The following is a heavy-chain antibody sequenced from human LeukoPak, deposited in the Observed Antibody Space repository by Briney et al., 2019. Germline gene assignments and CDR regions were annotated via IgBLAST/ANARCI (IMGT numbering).Heavy chain of an antibody. CDR3: AREYSSGWYLGTDRKDNWFDP. CDR2: INHSGST. V-gene: IGHV4-4*02. CDR1: GVSISSGKW. D-gene: IGHD6-19*01. Sequence: PSETLSLTCAVSGVSISSGKWWSWVRQPPGKGLEWIGKINHSGSTNYNPSLKSRVTISVDTSKNQFSLKLSSVTAADTAVYYCAREYSSGWYLGTDRKDNWFDPWGQGTLVTVSS. J-gene: IGHJ5*02.